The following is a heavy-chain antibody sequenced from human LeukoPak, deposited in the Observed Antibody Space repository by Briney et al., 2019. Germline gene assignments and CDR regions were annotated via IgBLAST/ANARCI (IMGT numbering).Heavy chain of an antibody. Sequence: GGSLRLSCAASGFSLSAYGVHWVRQAPGKGLEWVAVIWYDGTSKDYADSVKGRFAFSRDNSKNTLYLQMNSLTVEDTAVYYCARSQSSSLIDYWGQGTLVTVSS. CDR2: IWYDGTSK. CDR1: GFSLSAYG. D-gene: IGHD6-13*01. V-gene: IGHV3-33*01. J-gene: IGHJ4*02. CDR3: ARSQSSSLIDY.